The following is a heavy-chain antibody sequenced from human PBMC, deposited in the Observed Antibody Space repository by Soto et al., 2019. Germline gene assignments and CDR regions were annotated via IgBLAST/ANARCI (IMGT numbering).Heavy chain of an antibody. D-gene: IGHD3-16*01. CDR2: ISTWRDDK. CDR3: ARLNSDYAVDY. V-gene: IGHV1-18*04. CDR1: GYTFTSYG. Sequence: QVQVVQSGPELKEPGASVKVSCKASGYTFTSYGFSWLRQAPGQRPEWMGWISTWRDDKRDAQKFRVRVTMTTDTSTSTAYMELRALRSDDTAVYYCARLNSDYAVDYWGQGTLVTVSS. J-gene: IGHJ4*02.